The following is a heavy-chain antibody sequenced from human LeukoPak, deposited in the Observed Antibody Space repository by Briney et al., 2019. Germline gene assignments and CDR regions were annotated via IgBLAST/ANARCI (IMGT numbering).Heavy chain of an antibody. CDR2: IYYSGST. CDR1: GGSISSSSYY. CDR3: VGDSSGYYYMDV. Sequence: SETLSLTCTVSGGSISSSSYYWGWIRQPPGKGLEWIGSIYYSGSTYYNPSLKSRVTISVDTSKNQFSLKLSSVTAADTAVYYCVGDSSGYYYMDVWGKGTTVTISS. V-gene: IGHV4-39*01. J-gene: IGHJ6*03. D-gene: IGHD3-22*01.